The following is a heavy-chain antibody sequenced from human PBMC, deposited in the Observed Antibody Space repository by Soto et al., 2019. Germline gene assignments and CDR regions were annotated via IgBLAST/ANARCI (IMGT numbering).Heavy chain of an antibody. CDR3: ARPGTSGWYFDY. CDR1: GGTFSSYA. J-gene: IGHJ4*02. Sequence: SLKVSCKASGGTFSSYAISWVRQAPGQGLEWMGGIIPIFGTANYAQKFQGRVTITADESTSTAYMELSSLRSEDTAVYYCARPGTSGWYFDYWGQGTLVTVSS. V-gene: IGHV1-69*13. D-gene: IGHD6-19*01. CDR2: IIPIFGTA.